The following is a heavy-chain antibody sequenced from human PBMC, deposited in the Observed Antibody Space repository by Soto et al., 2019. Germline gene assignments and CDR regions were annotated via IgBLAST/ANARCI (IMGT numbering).Heavy chain of an antibody. V-gene: IGHV1-18*01. CDR2: ISAHNGNT. J-gene: IGHJ4*02. CDR3: ARGRYGDY. Sequence: QVHLVQSGAEVKKPGASVKVSCKGSGYAFTTYGITWVRQAPGQGLEWMGWISAHNGNTNYAQKLQGRVTVTRDTSTSTAYMELRSLRSDDTAVYYCARGRYGDYWGQGALVTVAS. D-gene: IGHD1-1*01. CDR1: GYAFTTYG.